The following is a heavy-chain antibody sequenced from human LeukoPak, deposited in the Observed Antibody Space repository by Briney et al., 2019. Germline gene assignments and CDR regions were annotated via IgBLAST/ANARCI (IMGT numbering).Heavy chain of an antibody. J-gene: IGHJ3*02. Sequence: GGSLRLSCAASGFTFSSYGMSWVRQAPGRGLEWVSLIGDGGGDTYYADSVKGRFTISRDNSKNTLYLQMNSLRAEDTAVYYCARSSGYYPNDAFDIWGQGTMVTVSS. CDR2: IGDGGGDT. D-gene: IGHD3-22*01. V-gene: IGHV3-23*01. CDR3: ARSSGYYPNDAFDI. CDR1: GFTFSSYG.